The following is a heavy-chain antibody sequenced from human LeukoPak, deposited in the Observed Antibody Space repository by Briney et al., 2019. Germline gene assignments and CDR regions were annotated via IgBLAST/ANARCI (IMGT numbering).Heavy chain of an antibody. J-gene: IGHJ4*02. CDR2: ISSSSSYI. V-gene: IGHV3-21*01. CDR1: GFTFSSYS. CDR3: ARDRRYCSGGSCQLLGIDC. D-gene: IGHD2-15*01. Sequence: SGGSLRLSCAASGFTFSSYSMTWVRQAPGKGLEWVSSISSSSSYIYYADSVKGRFTISRDNAKNSLYLQMNSLRAEDTAVYYCARDRRYCSGGSCQLLGIDCWGQGTLVTVSS.